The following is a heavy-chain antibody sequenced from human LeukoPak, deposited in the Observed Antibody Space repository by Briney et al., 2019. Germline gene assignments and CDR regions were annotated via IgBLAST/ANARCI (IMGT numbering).Heavy chain of an antibody. CDR1: GFTFSSYA. Sequence: LRLSCAASGFTFSSYAMSWIRQHPGKGLEWIGYIYYSGSTYYNPSLKSRVTISVDTSKNQFSLKLSSVTAAGTAVYYCARDGMSSGWYGGYYYYGMDVWGQGTTVTVSS. J-gene: IGHJ6*02. CDR2: IYYSGST. D-gene: IGHD6-19*01. CDR3: ARDGMSSGWYGGYYYYGMDV. V-gene: IGHV4-31*02.